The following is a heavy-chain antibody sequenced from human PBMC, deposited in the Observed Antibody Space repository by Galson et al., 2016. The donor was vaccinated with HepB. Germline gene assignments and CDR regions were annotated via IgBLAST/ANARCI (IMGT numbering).Heavy chain of an antibody. CDR2: ISFDGGSR. CDR1: GLTLSNHA. Sequence: SLRLSCAASGLTLSNHAFHWVRQAPDKGLDWLAVISFDGGSRYHADSVKGRFTISRDNAKNTVFLQMNSLRPEDTAVYYCARNTERSPLLGSFDIWGQGTMVTVSS. V-gene: IGHV3-30-3*01. CDR3: ARNTERSPLLGSFDI. J-gene: IGHJ3*02. D-gene: IGHD2-15*01.